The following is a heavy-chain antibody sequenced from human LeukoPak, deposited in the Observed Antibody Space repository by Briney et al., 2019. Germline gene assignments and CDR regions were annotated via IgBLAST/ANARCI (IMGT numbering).Heavy chain of an antibody. CDR2: INPNRDGT. D-gene: IGHD6-13*01. CDR3: ARAPWQLVNDY. CDR1: GYTFTDYY. V-gene: IGHV1-2*02. Sequence: ASVKVSCKASGYTFTDYYMHWVRQAPGQGLEWMGWINPNRDGTNYAQKLQGRVTMTTDTSTSTAYMELRSLRSDDTAVYYCARAPWQLVNDYWGQGTLVTVSS. J-gene: IGHJ4*02.